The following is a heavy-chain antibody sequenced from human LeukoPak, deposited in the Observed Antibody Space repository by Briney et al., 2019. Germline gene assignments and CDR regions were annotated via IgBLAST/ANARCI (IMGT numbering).Heavy chain of an antibody. Sequence: ASVTVSCTASGYTFTGYYIHWVRQAPEQGLEWMGRINPNNGGTNYAQKFQGRVTMTRDMSMSTAYMELSRLRSDDTAVYYCAGEDNSSGYRPFDIWGQGTMVTVPS. D-gene: IGHD3-22*01. CDR1: GYTFTGYY. CDR2: INPNNGGT. V-gene: IGHV1-2*06. J-gene: IGHJ3*02. CDR3: AGEDNSSGYRPFDI.